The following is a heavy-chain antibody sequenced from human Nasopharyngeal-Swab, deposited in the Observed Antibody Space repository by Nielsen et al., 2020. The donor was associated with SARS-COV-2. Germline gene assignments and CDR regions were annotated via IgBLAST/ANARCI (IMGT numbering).Heavy chain of an antibody. Sequence: GESLKISCKASGYYLTTYWVAWVRQASGKGLEWVGRVRSKGNNYATAYSASVKGRFIIFRDDPTNTAYLQMNSLKTEDTAMYYCTRCGGGCYSGRDYWGQGTLVTVSS. V-gene: IGHV3-73*01. D-gene: IGHD2-15*01. CDR3: TRCGGGCYSGRDY. J-gene: IGHJ4*02. CDR2: VRSKGNNYAT. CDR1: GYYLTTYW.